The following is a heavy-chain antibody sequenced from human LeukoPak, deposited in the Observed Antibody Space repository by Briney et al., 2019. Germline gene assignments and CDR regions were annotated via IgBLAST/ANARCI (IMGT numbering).Heavy chain of an antibody. Sequence: GGSLRLSCAASGFTFSNYWMHWVRQAPGKGLVWVSRINSDGINTSYADSVKGRFTITRDNAKNTLNLQMNSLRAEDTAVYYCARDLGQYYDTSDNWFDPWGQGTLVTVSS. V-gene: IGHV3-74*01. CDR2: INSDGINT. CDR3: ARDLGQYYDTSDNWFDP. D-gene: IGHD3-22*01. CDR1: GFTFSNYW. J-gene: IGHJ5*02.